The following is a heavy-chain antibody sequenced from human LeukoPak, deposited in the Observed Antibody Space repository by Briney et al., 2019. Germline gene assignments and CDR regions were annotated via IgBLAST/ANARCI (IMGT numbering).Heavy chain of an antibody. CDR2: ISGSGGST. CDR3: AKGTLRVFVLMSFGYFDY. V-gene: IGHV3-23*01. D-gene: IGHD2-8*01. Sequence: AGGSLRLSCAASGFTFSSYAMSWVRQAPGKGLEWVSAISGSGGSTSYADSVKGRFTISRDNSKNTLYLQMNSLRAEDTAVYYCAKGTLRVFVLMSFGYFDYWGQGTLVTVSS. J-gene: IGHJ4*02. CDR1: GFTFSSYA.